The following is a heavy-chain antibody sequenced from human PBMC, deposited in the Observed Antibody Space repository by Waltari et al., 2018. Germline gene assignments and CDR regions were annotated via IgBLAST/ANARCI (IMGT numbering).Heavy chain of an antibody. CDR1: GFTFSSYN. J-gene: IGHJ4*02. D-gene: IGHD4-17*01. V-gene: IGHV3-21*01. CDR3: AKPTYNDYADFDY. CDR2: ISTGNRYI. Sequence: EVQLVESGGGLVKPGGSLRLSCAASGFTFSSYNMHWVRQAPGKGLEWVSSISTGNRYIYYADSVKGRFTISRDNAKNSLYRQMDSLRAEDTAVYYCAKPTYNDYADFDYWGQGTRVTVSS.